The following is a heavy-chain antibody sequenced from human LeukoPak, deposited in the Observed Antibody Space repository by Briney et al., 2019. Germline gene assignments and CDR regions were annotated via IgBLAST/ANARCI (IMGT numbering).Heavy chain of an antibody. J-gene: IGHJ4*03. V-gene: IGHV3-74*01. CDR2: IKGDGSNI. CDR3: VRDDPGPEAFDF. CDR1: VFTLSRYW. Sequence: GGCLRLSCVASVFTLSRYWMHWVRQTPRGGVVWVSQIKGDGSNIKYADSVKGRFTISRDNAKNTLYLQMNSLRAEDTAVYYCVRDDPGPEAFDFWGQGTLVSVSS.